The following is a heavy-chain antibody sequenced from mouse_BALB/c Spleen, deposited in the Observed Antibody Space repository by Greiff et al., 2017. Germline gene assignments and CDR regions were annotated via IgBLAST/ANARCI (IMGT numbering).Heavy chain of an antibody. CDR3: ARSPTVVRAMDY. CDR1: GYTFTSYV. J-gene: IGHJ4*01. D-gene: IGHD1-1*01. CDR2: INHYNDGT. V-gene: IGHV1-14*01. Sequence: EVQLQQSGPELVKPGASVKMSCKASGYTFTSYVMHWVKQKPGQGIEWIGYINHYNDGTKYNEKFKGKATLTSDKSSSTAYMELSSLTSEDSAVYYCARSPTVVRAMDYWGQGTSVTVSS.